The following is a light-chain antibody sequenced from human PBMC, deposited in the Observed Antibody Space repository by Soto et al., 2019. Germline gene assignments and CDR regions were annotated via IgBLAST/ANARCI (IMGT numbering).Light chain of an antibody. V-gene: IGKV1-27*01. Sequence: DIQMTQSPTSLSASVGDRVTITCRASQGIRNFVAWYQQKPGKAPKLLIYAASTLQSRVPSRFSGSGSGTDFPLTINSLHHEYVATYSYQYDSSAPVFGPGTKVEIK. CDR2: AAS. J-gene: IGKJ3*01. CDR1: QGIRNF. CDR3: QYDSSAPV.